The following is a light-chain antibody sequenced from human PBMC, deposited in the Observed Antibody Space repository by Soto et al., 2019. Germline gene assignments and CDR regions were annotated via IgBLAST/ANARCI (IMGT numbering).Light chain of an antibody. Sequence: EIVLTQSPATLSLSPGERATLSCRASQSVSSSYLSCQQQKPRQAPRLIIYGASSRATGIPDRFSGSGSGTDFTLTISRLEPEDSAVYSCQQYCSSARTFGQGTKVEIK. CDR1: QSVSSSY. V-gene: IGKV3-20*01. J-gene: IGKJ1*01. CDR2: GAS. CDR3: QQYCSSART.